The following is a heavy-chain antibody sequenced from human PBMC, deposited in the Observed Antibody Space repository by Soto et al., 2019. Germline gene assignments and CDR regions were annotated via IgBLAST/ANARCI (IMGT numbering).Heavy chain of an antibody. CDR2: IIPIFGTA. J-gene: IGHJ6*02. Sequence: QVQLVQSGAEVKKPGSSVKVSCKASGGTFSSYAISWVRQAPGQGLEWMGGIIPIFGTANYAQKFQGRVTITADESTITAYMELSSLRSEDTAVYYCARDYNGSGSYYYYYYGMDVWGQWTTVTVSS. D-gene: IGHD3-10*01. CDR3: ARDYNGSGSYYYYYYGMDV. CDR1: GGTFSSYA. V-gene: IGHV1-69*01.